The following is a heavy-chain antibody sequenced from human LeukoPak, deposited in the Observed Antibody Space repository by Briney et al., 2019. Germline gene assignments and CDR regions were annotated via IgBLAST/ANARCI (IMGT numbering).Heavy chain of an antibody. D-gene: IGHD5-24*01. J-gene: IGHJ4*02. CDR3: AKVMGDGCYDY. CDR1: GFTFDDYA. CDR2: ISWNSGSI. Sequence: QPGRSLRLSCAASGFTFDDYAMHWVRQAPGKGLEWVSGISWNSGSIGYADSVEGRFTISRDNAKNSLYLQMNSLRAEDTALYYCAKVMGDGCYDYWGQGTLVTVSS. V-gene: IGHV3-9*01.